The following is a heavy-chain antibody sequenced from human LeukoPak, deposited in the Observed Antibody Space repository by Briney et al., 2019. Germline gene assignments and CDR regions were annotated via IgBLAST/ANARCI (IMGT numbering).Heavy chain of an antibody. J-gene: IGHJ4*02. Sequence: PSKTLSLTCAVYGGSFSGYYWSWIRQPPGKGLEWIGEINHSGSTNYNPSLKSRVTISVDTSKNQFSLKLSSVTAADTAVYYCARVGVLDTAMPIYYFDYWGQGTLVTVSS. V-gene: IGHV4-34*01. CDR2: INHSGST. D-gene: IGHD5-18*01. CDR3: ARVGVLDTAMPIYYFDY. CDR1: GGSFSGYY.